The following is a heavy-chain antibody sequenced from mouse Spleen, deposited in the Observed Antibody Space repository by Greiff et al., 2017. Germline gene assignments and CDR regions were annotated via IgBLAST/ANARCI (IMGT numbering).Heavy chain of an antibody. D-gene: IGHD3-1*01. CDR3: ARRSSGYVLDY. CDR1: GYTFTSYW. J-gene: IGHJ2*01. Sequence: VQLQQPGAELVMPGASVKLSCKASGYTFTSYWMHWVKQRPGQGLEWIGEIDPSDSYTNYNQKFKGKATLTVDKSSSTAYMQLSSLTSEDSAVYYCARRSSGYVLDYWGQGTTLTVSS. V-gene: IGHV1-69*01. CDR2: IDPSDSYT.